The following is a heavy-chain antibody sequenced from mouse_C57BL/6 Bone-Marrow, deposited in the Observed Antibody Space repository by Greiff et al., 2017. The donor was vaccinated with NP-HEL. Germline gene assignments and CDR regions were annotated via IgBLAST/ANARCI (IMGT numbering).Heavy chain of an antibody. D-gene: IGHD3-1*01. Sequence: EVQVVESGGDLVKPGGSLKLSCAASGFTFSSYGMSWVRQTPDKRLEWVATISSGGSYTYYPDSVKGRFTISRDNAKNTLYLQMSSLKSEDTAMYYCARRGYCLYYYAMDYWGQGTSVTVSS. CDR3: ARRGYCLYYYAMDY. J-gene: IGHJ4*01. CDR1: GFTFSSYG. CDR2: ISSGGSYT. V-gene: IGHV5-6*01.